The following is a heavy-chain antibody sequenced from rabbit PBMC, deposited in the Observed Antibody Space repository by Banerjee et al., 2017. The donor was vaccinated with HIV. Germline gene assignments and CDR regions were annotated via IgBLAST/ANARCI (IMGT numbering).Heavy chain of an antibody. J-gene: IGHJ4*01. V-gene: IGHV1S45*01. CDR3: ARGGGDYGDDINL. D-gene: IGHD2-1*01. CDR1: GFSFSSGYY. CDR2: INTSSGNT. Sequence: QEQLEESGGDLVKPEGSLTLTCTASGFSFSSGYYMYWVRQAPGKGLEWIACINTSSGNTVYASWAKGRFTISKTSSTTVTLQMTSLTAADTATYFCARGGGDYGDDINLWGPGTLVTVS.